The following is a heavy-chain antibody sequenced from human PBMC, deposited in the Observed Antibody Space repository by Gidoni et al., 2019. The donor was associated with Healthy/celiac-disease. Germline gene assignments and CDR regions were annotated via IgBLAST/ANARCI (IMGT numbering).Heavy chain of an antibody. CDR1: GFTFRSYW. CDR3: ARQAVTTMESDYYGMDV. V-gene: IGHV3-74*01. D-gene: IGHD4-17*01. CDR2: INSDGSST. J-gene: IGHJ6*02. Sequence: EVQLVESGGGLVQPGGSLRLSCAASGFTFRSYWMHWVRQAPGKGLGWVSRINSDGSSTSYADSVKGRFTISRDNAKNTLYLQMNSLRAEDTAVYYCARQAVTTMESDYYGMDVWGQGTTVTVSS.